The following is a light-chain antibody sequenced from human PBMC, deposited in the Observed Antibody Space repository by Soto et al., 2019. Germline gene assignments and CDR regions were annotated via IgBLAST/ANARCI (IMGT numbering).Light chain of an antibody. CDR1: QSVNSN. Sequence: EIVMTQSPATLSVSPGERATLSCRASQSVNSNLAWYQQKPGRAPRLLIYAAFSRATGVPARFSGSVSGTEFTLTISSLQSEDFAVYYCQQYNNWPRTFGQGTKVEIK. CDR2: AAF. J-gene: IGKJ1*01. V-gene: IGKV3-15*01. CDR3: QQYNNWPRT.